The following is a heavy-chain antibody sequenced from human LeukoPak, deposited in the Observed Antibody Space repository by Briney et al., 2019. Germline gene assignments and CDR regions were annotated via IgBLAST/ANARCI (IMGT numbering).Heavy chain of an antibody. CDR1: SGSIGSSSNY. D-gene: IGHD2-8*01. Sequence: EASETLSLTCTVSSGSIGSSSNYWGWIRQAPGKGLEWIGNVYYSGSTFYNPSLKSRVTISVDTSKNQFSLKLRSVTAADTAIYYCAGASFNVVFGNWFDPWGQGTLVTVSS. J-gene: IGHJ5*02. V-gene: IGHV4-39*01. CDR3: AGASFNVVFGNWFDP. CDR2: VYYSGST.